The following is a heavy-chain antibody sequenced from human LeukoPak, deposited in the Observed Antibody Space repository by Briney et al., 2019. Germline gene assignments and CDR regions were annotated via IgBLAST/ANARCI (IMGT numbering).Heavy chain of an antibody. D-gene: IGHD6-19*01. V-gene: IGHV3-66*01. Sequence: GGSLRLSCAASGFTVSNKYMSWVRQAPGKGLEWVSIIYSGGGTDYADSVKDRFTISRDSSKNTLYVQMTTLRAEDTAVYYCARGGGSGFSAYYFDYWGQGTLVTVSS. J-gene: IGHJ4*02. CDR1: GFTVSNKY. CDR3: ARGGGSGFSAYYFDY. CDR2: IYSGGGT.